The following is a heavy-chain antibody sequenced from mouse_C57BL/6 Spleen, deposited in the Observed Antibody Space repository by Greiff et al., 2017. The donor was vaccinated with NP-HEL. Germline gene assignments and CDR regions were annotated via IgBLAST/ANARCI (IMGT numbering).Heavy chain of an antibody. CDR1: GYAFTNYL. D-gene: IGHD4-1*01. CDR2: INPGSGGT. CDR3: AREVVTGTEY. V-gene: IGHV1-54*01. J-gene: IGHJ2*01. Sequence: VQRVESGAELVRPGTSVKVSCKASGYAFTNYLIEWVKQRPGQGLEWIGVINPGSGGTNYNEKFKGKATLTADKSSSTAYMQLSSLTSEDSAVYSCAREVVTGTEYWGQGTTLTVSS.